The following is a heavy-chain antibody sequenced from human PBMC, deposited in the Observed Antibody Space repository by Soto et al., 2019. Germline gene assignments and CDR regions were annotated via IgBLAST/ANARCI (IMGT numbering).Heavy chain of an antibody. Sequence: KPSETLSLTCTVSGGSISGYFWSWIRQPPGKGLDWVGYIYFSGITNYNPSLKSRVTISIDTSKNQFLLKLNSVTAADTAVYYCARDSSGRHDYWGQGTLVTVSS. CDR1: GGSISGYF. V-gene: IGHV4-59*01. J-gene: IGHJ4*02. CDR2: IYFSGIT. D-gene: IGHD3-22*01. CDR3: ARDSSGRHDY.